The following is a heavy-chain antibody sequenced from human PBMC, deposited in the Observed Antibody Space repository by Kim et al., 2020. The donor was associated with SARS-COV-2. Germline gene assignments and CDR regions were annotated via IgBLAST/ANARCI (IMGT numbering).Heavy chain of an antibody. J-gene: IGHJ4*02. Sequence: GGSLRLSCSASGFTFSSYAMHWVRQAPGKGLEYVSAISSNGGSTYYADSVKGRFTISRDNSKNTLYLQMSSLRAEDTAVYYCVKVGDYGGSGFDYWGQGTLVTVSS. CDR2: ISSNGGST. V-gene: IGHV3-64D*06. D-gene: IGHD4-17*01. CDR3: VKVGDYGGSGFDY. CDR1: GFTFSSYA.